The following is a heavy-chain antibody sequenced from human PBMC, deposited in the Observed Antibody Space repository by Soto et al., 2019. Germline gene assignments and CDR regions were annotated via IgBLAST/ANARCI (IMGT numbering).Heavy chain of an antibody. CDR3: ATIATRPNAAFDL. Sequence: SETLSLTCTVSGGSISSGAYYWSWFRQHPGKGLEWIGYIHNSGTTYYNMSLESRVTISVDTSKHQFSLNLDSVTAADTAVYYCATIATRPNAAFDLWGQGAMVTVSS. CDR2: IHNSGTT. V-gene: IGHV4-31*03. J-gene: IGHJ3*01. CDR1: GGSISSGAYY. D-gene: IGHD6-6*01.